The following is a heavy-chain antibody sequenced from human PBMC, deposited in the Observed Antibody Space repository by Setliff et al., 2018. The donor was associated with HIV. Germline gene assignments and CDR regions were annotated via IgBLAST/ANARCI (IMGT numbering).Heavy chain of an antibody. D-gene: IGHD6-19*01. CDR3: ASVVRSSGWSLKDGDAFDI. Sequence: ASVKVSCKTSGGTFSSYAISWVRQAPGQGLEWMGGIIPIFGTANYAQKFQGRVTITADESTSTAYMELSSLRSEDTAVYYCASVVRSSGWSLKDGDAFDIWGQGTMVTVSS. J-gene: IGHJ3*02. V-gene: IGHV1-69*13. CDR1: GGTFSSYA. CDR2: IIPIFGTA.